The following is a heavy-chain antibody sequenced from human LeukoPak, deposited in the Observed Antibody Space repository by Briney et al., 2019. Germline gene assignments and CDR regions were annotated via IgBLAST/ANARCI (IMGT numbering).Heavy chain of an antibody. V-gene: IGHV5-51*01. D-gene: IGHD1-14*01. CDR3: ARRGSGKDRGVFDI. CDR1: GYIFTDYW. CDR2: IYPVDSDS. Sequence: GESLKISCQASGYIFTDYWIGWVRQMPGKGLEWMGIIYPVDSDSRYSPSLQGQVTFSADKSISTAYLQWSSLEASDTAIYFCARRGSGKDRGVFDIWGQGTMVTVSS. J-gene: IGHJ3*02.